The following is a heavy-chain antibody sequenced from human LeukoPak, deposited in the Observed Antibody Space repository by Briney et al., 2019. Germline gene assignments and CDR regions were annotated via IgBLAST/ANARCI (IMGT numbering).Heavy chain of an antibody. CDR2: INHSGST. CDR3: ARVSSYAFDI. CDR1: GGSFSGYY. D-gene: IGHD2-8*01. V-gene: IGHV4-34*01. J-gene: IGHJ3*02. Sequence: SETLSLACAVSGGSFSGYYWSWIRQPPGKGLEWIGEINHSGSTNYNPSLKGRVTISVDTSKTQFSLKLSSVTAADTAVYYCARVSSYAFDIWGQGKMVTASS.